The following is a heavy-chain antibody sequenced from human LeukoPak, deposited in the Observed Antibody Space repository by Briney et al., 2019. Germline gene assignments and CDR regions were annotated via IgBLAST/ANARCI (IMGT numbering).Heavy chain of an antibody. Sequence: WGSLRLSCAASGFIFSSYSMSWVRQAPGKGLEWVSVITGSGGNTYYADSEKGRFTISKDNSKNTVYLQMSSLRVDDTAVYYCAKAASSSWPSYYYGMDVWGQGTTVTVSS. J-gene: IGHJ6*02. CDR2: ITGSGGNT. D-gene: IGHD6-13*01. CDR3: AKAASSSWPSYYYGMDV. V-gene: IGHV3-23*01. CDR1: GFIFSSYS.